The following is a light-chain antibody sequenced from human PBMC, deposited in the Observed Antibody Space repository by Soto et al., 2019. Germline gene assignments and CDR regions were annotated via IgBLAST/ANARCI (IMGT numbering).Light chain of an antibody. CDR1: SSDVGSYNL. Sequence: QSALTQPASVSGSPGQSITISCTGTSSDVGSYNLVSWYQQHPGKAPKLMIYEGTTRPAGVSNRLSGSKSGTTASLTISGLQAEDEADYYCSSYAGSSTFVFGGGTKLTVL. V-gene: IGLV2-23*03. J-gene: IGLJ2*01. CDR3: SSYAGSSTFV. CDR2: EGT.